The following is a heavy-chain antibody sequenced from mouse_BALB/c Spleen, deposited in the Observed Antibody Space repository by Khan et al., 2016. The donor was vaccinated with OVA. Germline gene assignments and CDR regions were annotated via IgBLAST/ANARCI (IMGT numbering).Heavy chain of an antibody. Sequence: EVQLQESGPGLVKPSQSLSLTCTVTGYSITSDYAWNWIRQFPGNKLEWMGYISYSGSTTYNPSLKSRISITRDTSKDQFFLQLKSVTSEDTATYYWASELGRYYALDYWGQGTSVTVSA. D-gene: IGHD4-1*01. CDR1: GYSITSDYA. J-gene: IGHJ4*01. CDR2: ISYSGST. V-gene: IGHV3-2*02. CDR3: ASELGRYYALDY.